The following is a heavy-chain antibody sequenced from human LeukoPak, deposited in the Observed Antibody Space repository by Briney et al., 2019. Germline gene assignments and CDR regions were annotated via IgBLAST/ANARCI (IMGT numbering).Heavy chain of an antibody. D-gene: IGHD6-6*01. V-gene: IGHV1-2*02. CDR1: GYTFTSYD. CDR3: ARDWIRYSSSD. CDR2: INPNSGGT. J-gene: IGHJ4*02. Sequence: ASVKVSCKASGYTFTSYDINWVRQATGQGLEWMGWINPNSGGTNYAQKFQGRVTMTRDTSISTAYMELSRLRSDDTAVYYCARDWIRYSSSDWGQGTLVTVSS.